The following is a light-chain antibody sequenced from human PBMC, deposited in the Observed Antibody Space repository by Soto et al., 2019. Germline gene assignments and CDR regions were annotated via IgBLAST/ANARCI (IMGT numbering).Light chain of an antibody. CDR1: QTINNW. CDR2: DVS. Sequence: DIPMTQSPSTLSASVGDTVTITCRASQTINNWLAWYQQKPGKAPKLLIYDVSTLGSGVPSRFSGSGSGTYFTLTISGLQPDDFGTYYCQQCNTFWTFGQGTKVEIK. V-gene: IGKV1-5*01. J-gene: IGKJ1*01. CDR3: QQCNTFWT.